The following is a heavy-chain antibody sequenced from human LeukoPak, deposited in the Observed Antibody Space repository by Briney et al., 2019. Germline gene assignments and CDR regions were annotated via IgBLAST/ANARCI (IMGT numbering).Heavy chain of an antibody. J-gene: IGHJ4*02. CDR2: ITSSSSAI. V-gene: IGHV3-48*01. Sequence: GGSLRLSCAASGFTFSGYSMNWAARPQGRGLKWVSYITSSSSAIYYADSVKGRFTISRDNARNSLYLQMNSLRAEDTAVYYCARVRGSYHFDYWGQGTLVTVSS. CDR1: GFTFSGYS. D-gene: IGHD1-26*01. CDR3: ARVRGSYHFDY.